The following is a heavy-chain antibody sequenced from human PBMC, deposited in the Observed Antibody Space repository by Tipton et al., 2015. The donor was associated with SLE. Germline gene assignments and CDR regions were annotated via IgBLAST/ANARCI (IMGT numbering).Heavy chain of an antibody. J-gene: IGHJ3*02. Sequence: TLSLTCAVYGGSFSGYYWRWIRQPPGKGLEWIGEINHSGSTNYNPSLKSRVTISIDTSKNQFSLKLSSVTAADTSVYYCARGKDYDFWSGYYRRDASDIWGQGTIVTVSS. V-gene: IGHV4-34*01. D-gene: IGHD3-3*01. CDR3: ARGKDYDFWSGYYRRDASDI. CDR1: GGSFSGYY. CDR2: INHSGST.